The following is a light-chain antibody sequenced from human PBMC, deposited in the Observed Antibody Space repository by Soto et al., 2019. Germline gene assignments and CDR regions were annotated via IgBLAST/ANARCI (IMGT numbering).Light chain of an antibody. V-gene: IGLV2-23*02. CDR2: EVT. J-gene: IGLJ3*02. Sequence: QSALTQPASVSGSPGQSITISCTGTSSDVGNYNLVSWYQLHPGKAPKVMIYEVTKRPSGVSNRFSGSKSGNTASLTISGLQAEDEADYYCCSYAGSSTLWVFGGGTKVTVL. CDR3: CSYAGSSTLWV. CDR1: SSDVGNYNL.